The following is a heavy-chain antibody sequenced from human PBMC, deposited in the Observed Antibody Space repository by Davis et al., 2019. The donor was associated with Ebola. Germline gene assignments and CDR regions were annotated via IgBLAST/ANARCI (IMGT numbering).Heavy chain of an antibody. Sequence: GESLKISCAASGFTFSSYGMHWVRQAPGKGLEWVAVIWYDGSNKYYADSVKGRFTISRDNSKNTLYLQMTSLRAEDTAVYSWATDTAMETGYWGQGTLVTVSS. J-gene: IGHJ4*02. D-gene: IGHD5-18*01. V-gene: IGHV3-30*02. CDR1: GFTFSSYG. CDR2: IWYDGSNK. CDR3: ATDTAMETGY.